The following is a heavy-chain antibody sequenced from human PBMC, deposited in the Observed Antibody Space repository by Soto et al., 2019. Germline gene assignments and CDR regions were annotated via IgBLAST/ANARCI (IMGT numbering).Heavy chain of an antibody. V-gene: IGHV4-4*02. CDR2: IYHSGST. CDR3: ARAHDYGDYEGPGGAFDI. D-gene: IGHD4-17*01. J-gene: IGHJ3*02. CDR1: SGSISSSNW. Sequence: QVQLQESGPGLVKPSGTLSLTCAVSSGSISSSNWWSWVRQPPGKGLEWIGEIYHSGSTNYNPSLKSRVTISVDKSKNQFSLKLSSVTAADTAVYYCARAHDYGDYEGPGGAFDIWGQGTMVTVSS.